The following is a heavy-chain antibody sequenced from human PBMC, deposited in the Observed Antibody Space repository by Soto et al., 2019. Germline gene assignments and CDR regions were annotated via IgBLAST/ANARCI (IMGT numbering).Heavy chain of an antibody. D-gene: IGHD1-1*01. CDR2: ISYDGSNK. CDR1: GFTFSSHA. Sequence: GGSLRLSCAASGFTFSSHAMHWVRQAPGKGLEWVAVISYDGSNKYYTDSVKGRFTISRDNSKNTLYLQMNSLRAEDTALYFCARANFGYNWNDVYFYDMDVWGQGTTVTVSS. J-gene: IGHJ6*02. V-gene: IGHV3-30-3*01. CDR3: ARANFGYNWNDVYFYDMDV.